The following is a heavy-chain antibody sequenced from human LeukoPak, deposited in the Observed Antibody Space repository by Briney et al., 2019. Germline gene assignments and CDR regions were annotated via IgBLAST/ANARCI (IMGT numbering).Heavy chain of an antibody. V-gene: IGHV5-51*01. CDR2: IYPGDSDT. J-gene: IGHJ5*02. CDR1: GYSFTSYW. Sequence: GESLKISCKGSGYSFTSYWIGWVRQMPGKGLEWMGIIYPGDSDTRYSPSFQGQVTISADKSISTAYLQWSSLKASDTAMYYCARGGAGYSYAINWFDPWGQGTLVTVSS. CDR3: ARGGAGYSYAINWFDP. D-gene: IGHD5-18*01.